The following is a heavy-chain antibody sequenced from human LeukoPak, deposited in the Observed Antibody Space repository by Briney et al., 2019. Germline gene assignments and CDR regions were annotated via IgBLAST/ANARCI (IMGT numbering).Heavy chain of an antibody. CDR2: IIDSGGAT. J-gene: IGHJ5*02. V-gene: IGHV3-23*01. CDR1: AFTFSSYA. D-gene: IGHD3-9*01. Sequence: GGSLRLSCAASAFTFSSYAMSWFRQAPRRGLEWVSSIIDSGGATYYADSVKGRFTISRDNSKNRLYLQMNSLRAEDTAVYYCAKDRNDEILTGYNWLDPWGQGTLVTVSS. CDR3: AKDRNDEILTGYNWLDP.